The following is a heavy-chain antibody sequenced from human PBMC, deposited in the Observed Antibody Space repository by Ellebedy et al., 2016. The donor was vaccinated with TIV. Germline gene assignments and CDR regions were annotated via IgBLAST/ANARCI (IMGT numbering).Heavy chain of an antibody. V-gene: IGHV3-23*05. CDR2: VDKSGDGA. J-gene: IGHJ4*02. Sequence: GESLKISCAASGFAFSNYAMNWVRQAPGKGLEWISGVDKSGDGAYYADSVRGRFTISRDNARNTLYLQMNSLRAEDTAVYYSAALDMGNDFWGQGTLVTVSS. D-gene: IGHD3-9*01. CDR3: AALDMGNDF. CDR1: GFAFSNYA.